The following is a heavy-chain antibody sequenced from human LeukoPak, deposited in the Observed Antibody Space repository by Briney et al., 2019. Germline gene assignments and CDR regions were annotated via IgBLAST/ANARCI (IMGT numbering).Heavy chain of an antibody. Sequence: SQTLSLTCTVSGGSISSGGYYWSWIRQPPGKGLEWIGYIYHSGSTYYNPSLKSRVTISVDKSKNHFSLNLVSVTAADTAVYYCAGKWEPADAFDIWGQGTMVTVSS. CDR3: AGKWEPADAFDI. V-gene: IGHV4-30-2*01. CDR2: IYHSGST. J-gene: IGHJ3*02. CDR1: GGSISSGGYY. D-gene: IGHD1-26*01.